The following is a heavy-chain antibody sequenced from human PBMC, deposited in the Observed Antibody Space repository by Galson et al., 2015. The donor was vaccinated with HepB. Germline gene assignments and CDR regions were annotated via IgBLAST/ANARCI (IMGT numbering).Heavy chain of an antibody. J-gene: IGHJ5*02. CDR2: IDCDDYK. CDR1: GFSLSTSSMS. Sequence: PALVKPTQTLTLTCTFSGFSLSTSSMSVSWIRRPPGKALEWLALIDCDDYKYYSTSLKTRLTISKDTSKNQVVLTMTNMDPVDTATYYCARIRRGYSGYAQDYWFGPWGQGTLVPVSS. V-gene: IGHV2-70*01. D-gene: IGHD5-12*01. CDR3: ARIRRGYSGYAQDYWFGP.